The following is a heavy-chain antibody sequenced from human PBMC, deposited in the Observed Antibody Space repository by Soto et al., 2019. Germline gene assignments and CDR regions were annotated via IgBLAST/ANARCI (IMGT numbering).Heavy chain of an antibody. Sequence: EVQLVESGGGLIQPGGSLRLSCAASGFTVSSYYMSWVRQAPGKGLEWVSVIYSGGSTYDADSVKGRFTISRDTYRNALYLQRNILRAEDTAVYYCARGVPAAVYYYYGMDVWGQGTTVTVSS. CDR1: GFTVSSYY. J-gene: IGHJ6*02. D-gene: IGHD6-13*01. CDR3: ARGVPAAVYYYYGMDV. CDR2: IYSGGST. V-gene: IGHV3-53*01.